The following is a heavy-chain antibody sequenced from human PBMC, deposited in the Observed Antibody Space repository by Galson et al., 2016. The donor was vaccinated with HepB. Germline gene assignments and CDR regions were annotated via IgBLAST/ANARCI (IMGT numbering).Heavy chain of an antibody. CDR3: AKDHRGELPEQFDY. V-gene: IGHV3-23*01. CDR1: GFTFSSYA. J-gene: IGHJ4*02. D-gene: IGHD1-26*01. CDR2: IGVSGGTT. Sequence: SLRLSCAASGFTFSSYAMGWVRQAPGEGLEWVSGIGVSGGTTYYAASVRGRPTIPRDNSRNTLYLQMDNLRAEDTAVYYCAKDHRGELPEQFDYWGQGTLVTVSS.